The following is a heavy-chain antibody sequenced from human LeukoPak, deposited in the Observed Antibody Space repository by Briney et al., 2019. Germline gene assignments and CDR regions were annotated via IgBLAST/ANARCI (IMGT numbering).Heavy chain of an antibody. V-gene: IGHV1-69*01. Sequence: WASVKVSCKASGGTFSSYAISWVRQAPGQGLEWMGGIIPIFGTANYAQKFQGRVTITADESTSTAYMELSSLRSEDTAVYYCARDLMDTAMVYWGQGTLVTVSS. D-gene: IGHD5-18*01. CDR2: IIPIFGTA. J-gene: IGHJ4*02. CDR1: GGTFSSYA. CDR3: ARDLMDTAMVY.